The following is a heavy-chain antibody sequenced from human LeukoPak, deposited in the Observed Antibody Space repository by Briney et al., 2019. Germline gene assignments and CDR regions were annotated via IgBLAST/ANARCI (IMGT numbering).Heavy chain of an antibody. J-gene: IGHJ4*02. CDR2: IMQDGSEK. Sequence: GGSLRLSCAASGFSFNKYWMSWVRQAPGKGLEWVANIMQDGSEKYYVDSVKGRFTISRDNAKSSLFLQMNSLRVEDTAVYYCVRDCETHCGRDPPDYWGQGTLVTVSS. CDR1: GFSFNKYW. CDR3: VRDCETHCGRDPPDY. V-gene: IGHV3-7*01. D-gene: IGHD2-21*02.